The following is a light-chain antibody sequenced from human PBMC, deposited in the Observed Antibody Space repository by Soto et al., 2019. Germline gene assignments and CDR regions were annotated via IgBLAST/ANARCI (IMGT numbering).Light chain of an antibody. CDR2: EVS. V-gene: IGLV2-14*01. J-gene: IGLJ2*01. Sequence: QSVLTQPASVSGSPGQSITISCTGTGSDIGGSDHVSWYQQHPGKAPKLLIYEVSYRPSGVSNHFPASKSGNTASLTVSGLQADDEADYYCSSYTSSNTLIFGGGTKLTVL. CDR1: GSDIGGSDH. CDR3: SSYTSSNTLI.